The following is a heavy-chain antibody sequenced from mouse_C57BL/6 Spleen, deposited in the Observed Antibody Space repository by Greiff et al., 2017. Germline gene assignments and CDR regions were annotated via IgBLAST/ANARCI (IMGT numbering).Heavy chain of an antibody. Sequence: QVQLQQSGAELAKPGASVKLSCKASGYTFTSYWMHWVKQRPGQGLEWIGYIHPSSGYTKYNQKFKDKATLTADKSSSTAYMQLSSLTYEDAAVYYCAIYYDYDGGFADGGQGTLVTVSA. V-gene: IGHV1-7*01. CDR2: IHPSSGYT. J-gene: IGHJ3*01. CDR3: AIYYDYDGGFAD. D-gene: IGHD2-4*01. CDR1: GYTFTSYW.